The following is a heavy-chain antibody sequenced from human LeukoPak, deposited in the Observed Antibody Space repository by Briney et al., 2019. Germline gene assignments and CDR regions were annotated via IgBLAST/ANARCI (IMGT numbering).Heavy chain of an antibody. D-gene: IGHD1-1*01. CDR2: INSRSGHT. J-gene: IGHJ4*02. Sequence: GGSLRLSCAASGFTFSSYSMNWVRQAPGKGLKWVSSINSRSGHTFYADSVRGRFTISRDTAKNSLYLQMNSLRAEDTAVYYCARELDGIQDFDYWGQGTLVTASS. V-gene: IGHV3-21*01. CDR3: ARELDGIQDFDY. CDR1: GFTFSSYS.